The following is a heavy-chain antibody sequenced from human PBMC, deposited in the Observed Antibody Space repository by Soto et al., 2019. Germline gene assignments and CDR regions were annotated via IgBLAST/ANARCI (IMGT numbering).Heavy chain of an antibody. D-gene: IGHD3-16*01. V-gene: IGHV3-7*05. CDR1: GFIFTNYW. J-gene: IGHJ4*02. Sequence: EVQVVDSGGGLVQPGGSLRLSCAASGFIFTNYWMSWVRQAPGKGLEWVAIIKYDGNEKYYVDPVKGRFTISRDNAKHSVYLQMNSLRAEDTAVYYCARVRYYDRNFDYWGQGTLVTVSS. CDR2: IKYDGNEK. CDR3: ARVRYYDRNFDY.